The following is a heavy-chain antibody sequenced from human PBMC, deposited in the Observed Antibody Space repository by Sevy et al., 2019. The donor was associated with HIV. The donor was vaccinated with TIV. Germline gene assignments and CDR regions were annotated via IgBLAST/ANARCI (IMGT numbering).Heavy chain of an antibody. D-gene: IGHD2-8*01. CDR2: LSFGCGEI. CDR3: AREGCTKPHDY. Sequence: GGSLRLSCAASGFTFSKYSMSWVRQPPGKGLEWVSTLSFGCGEINYADSVYGRSTISRENSKSSVYLQMNNLRPEDTAVYYCAREGCTKPHDYWGQGTLVTVSS. V-gene: IGHV3-23*01. CDR1: GFTFSKYS. J-gene: IGHJ4*02.